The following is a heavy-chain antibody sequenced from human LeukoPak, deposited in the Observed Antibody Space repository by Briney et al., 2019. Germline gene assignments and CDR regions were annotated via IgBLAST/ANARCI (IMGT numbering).Heavy chain of an antibody. Sequence: SETLSLTCAVYGGSLSGFYWSWIRQPPGKGLEWIGEINHSGSTNYNRSLKSRVTISVDTPRNQFSLKLSSVTAADTAVYYCARRGSGYYDSSGYIDYWGQGTLVTVSS. V-gene: IGHV4-34*01. J-gene: IGHJ4*02. CDR1: GGSLSGFY. D-gene: IGHD3-22*01. CDR2: INHSGST. CDR3: ARRGSGYYDSSGYIDY.